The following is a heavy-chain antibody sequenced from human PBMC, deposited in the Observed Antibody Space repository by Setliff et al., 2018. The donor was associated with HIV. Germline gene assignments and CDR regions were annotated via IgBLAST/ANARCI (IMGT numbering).Heavy chain of an antibody. CDR2: ISAYNGNT. CDR1: GYTFTSYG. J-gene: IGHJ4*02. V-gene: IGHV1-18*01. CDR3: ARGPPIVVVPVALLTFDY. Sequence: ASVKVSCKASGYTFTSYGISWVRQAPGQGLEWMGWISAYNGNTNYAQKLQGRVTMTTDTSTSTAYMELRSLRSDDTAVYYCARGPPIVVVPVALLTFDYWGQGTLVTVSS. D-gene: IGHD2-2*01.